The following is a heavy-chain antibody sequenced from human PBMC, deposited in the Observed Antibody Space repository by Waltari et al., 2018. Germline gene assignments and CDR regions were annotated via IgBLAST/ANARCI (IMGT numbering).Heavy chain of an antibody. V-gene: IGHV3-23*01. CDR1: GLTFTSYA. CDR3: AKDSDRNDAFDI. Sequence: EVQLLESGGGLVQPGGSLRLSCAASGLTFTSYAMSWVRQAPGKGLEWVSAISGSGGSTYYADSVKGRFTISRDNSKNTLYLQMNSLRAEDTAVYYCAKDSDRNDAFDIWGQGTMVTVSS. CDR2: ISGSGGST. J-gene: IGHJ3*02.